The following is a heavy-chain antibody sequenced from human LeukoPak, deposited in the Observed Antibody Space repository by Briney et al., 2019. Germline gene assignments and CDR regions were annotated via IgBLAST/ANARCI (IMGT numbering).Heavy chain of an antibody. D-gene: IGHD5-18*01. V-gene: IGHV3-23*01. CDR2: ISGSGGST. CDR1: GFTFSNYA. Sequence: GGSLRLSCAASGFTFSNYALSWVRQSPGKGLEWVSDISGSGGSTYYADSVKGRFTISRDNSKNTMYLQMNSLRAEDTAVYYCAKRIQSAMAMGYWGQGTLVTVSS. CDR3: AKRIQSAMAMGY. J-gene: IGHJ4*02.